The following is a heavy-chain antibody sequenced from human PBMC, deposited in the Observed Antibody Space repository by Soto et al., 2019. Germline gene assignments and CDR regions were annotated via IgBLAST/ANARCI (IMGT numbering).Heavy chain of an antibody. CDR3: GREDLEFCSSTSCYVDY. CDR2: IIPILGIA. CDR1: GGTFSSYT. Sequence: ASVKVSCKASGGTFSSYTISWVRQAPGQGLEWMGRIIPILGIANYAQKFQGRVTITADKSTSTAYMELSSLRSEDTAVYYCGREDLEFCSSTSCYVDYWGQGTPVTVSS. J-gene: IGHJ4*02. D-gene: IGHD2-2*01. V-gene: IGHV1-69*04.